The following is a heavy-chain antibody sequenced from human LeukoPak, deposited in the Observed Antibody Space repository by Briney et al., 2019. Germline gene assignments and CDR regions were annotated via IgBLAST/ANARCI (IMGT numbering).Heavy chain of an antibody. V-gene: IGHV4-4*02. CDR3: ARGGPPGYYYDYYMDV. Sequence: PSGTLSLTCAVSGDSISSTYWWSWVRQPPGKGLEWVGYIYYSGSTNFNPSLKSRVTISVDTSKNQFSLKMSSVTAADTAVYFCARGGPPGYYYDYYMDVWGKGTTVTISS. CDR2: IYYSGST. J-gene: IGHJ6*03. CDR1: GDSISSTYW.